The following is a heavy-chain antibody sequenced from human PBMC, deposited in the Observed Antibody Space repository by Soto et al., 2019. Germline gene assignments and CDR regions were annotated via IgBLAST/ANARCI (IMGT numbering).Heavy chain of an antibody. D-gene: IGHD6-13*01. CDR3: ARDRIAGSKYYYGMDV. CDR1: GGTFGSYA. V-gene: IGHV1-69*01. Sequence: QVQLVQSGAEVKKPGSSVSVSCKASGGTFGSYAISWVRQAPGQGLEWMGGIIPIFGTENYAQKFQGRVTITADESTSTAYMELSSLRSEDTAVYYCARDRIAGSKYYYGMDVWGQGTTVTVSS. CDR2: IIPIFGTE. J-gene: IGHJ6*02.